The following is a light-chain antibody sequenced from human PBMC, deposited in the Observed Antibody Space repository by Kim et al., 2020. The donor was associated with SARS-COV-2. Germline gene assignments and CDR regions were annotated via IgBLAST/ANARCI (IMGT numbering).Light chain of an antibody. CDR3: QQSYITPYT. CDR1: QSIRTF. Sequence: SSEGDTSTITCRASQSIRTFLNWYQQKPGKAPNLLIYAASTLQSGVPSRFSGSGSGTYFSLTISSLQPEDFATYFCQQSYITPYTFGQGTKLEI. CDR2: AAS. V-gene: IGKV1-39*01. J-gene: IGKJ2*01.